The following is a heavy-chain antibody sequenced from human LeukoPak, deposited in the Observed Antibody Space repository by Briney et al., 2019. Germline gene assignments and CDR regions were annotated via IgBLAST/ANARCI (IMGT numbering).Heavy chain of an antibody. Sequence: GGSLRLSCAASGFTFSSYGMSWVRQAPGKGLEWVSAISGSGGSTHYADSVKGRFTISRDNSKNTLYLQMNSLRDEDTAVYYCAKSGGSGSYYATYYYYYYMDVWGKGTTVTISS. D-gene: IGHD3-10*01. J-gene: IGHJ6*03. V-gene: IGHV3-23*01. CDR2: ISGSGGST. CDR1: GFTFSSYG. CDR3: AKSGGSGSYYATYYYYYYMDV.